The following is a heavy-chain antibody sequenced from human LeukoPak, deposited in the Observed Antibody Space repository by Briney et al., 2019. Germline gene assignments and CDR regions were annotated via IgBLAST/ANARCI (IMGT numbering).Heavy chain of an antibody. CDR2: ISSSSSYI. D-gene: IGHD5-18*01. V-gene: IGHV3-21*01. CDR3: ARDFYTAMVPNDY. J-gene: IGHJ4*02. CDR1: GFTFSSYS. Sequence: GGSLRLSCAASGFTFSSYSMNWVRQAPGKGLEWVSSISSSSSYIYYADSVKGRFTISRDNAKNSLYLQMNSLRAEDTAVYYCARDFYTAMVPNDYWGQGTLVTVSS.